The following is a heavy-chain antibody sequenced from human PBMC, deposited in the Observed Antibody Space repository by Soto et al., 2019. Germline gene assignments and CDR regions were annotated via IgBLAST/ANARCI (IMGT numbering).Heavy chain of an antibody. Sequence: QVQLQQWGAGLLKPSETLSLTCAVYGGSFSGYYWSWIRQPPGKGLEWIGEMNHSGSTNYNPSLKSRVTISVDTSKNQFSLKLSSVTAADTAVYYCARGRLVPAAKNHPSQDFDYWGQGTLVTVSS. CDR1: GGSFSGYY. V-gene: IGHV4-34*01. CDR2: MNHSGST. J-gene: IGHJ4*02. CDR3: ARGRLVPAAKNHPSQDFDY. D-gene: IGHD2-2*01.